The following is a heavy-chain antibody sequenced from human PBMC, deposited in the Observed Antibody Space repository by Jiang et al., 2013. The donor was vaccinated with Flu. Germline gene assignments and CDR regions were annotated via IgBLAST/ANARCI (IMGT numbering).Heavy chain of an antibody. CDR1: GDSVSSISAA. CDR3: ARGAITLRIIDAFDI. CDR2: IYQRRSRRYN. J-gene: IGHJ3*02. Sequence: SQTLSLTCDISGDSVSSISAAWNWIRQSPSRGLEWLGRIYQRRSRRYNDYGPSVEGRIIISADISKNQFSLQLNSVTPEDTVVYYCARGAITLRIIDAFDIWGQGIMVNVSS. V-gene: IGHV6-1*01. D-gene: IGHD3-22*01.